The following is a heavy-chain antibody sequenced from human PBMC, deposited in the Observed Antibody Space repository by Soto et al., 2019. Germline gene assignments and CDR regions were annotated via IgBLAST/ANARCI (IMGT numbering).Heavy chain of an antibody. CDR1: GGRVTSYL. D-gene: IGHD3-22*01. V-gene: IGHV5-51*01. CDR2: IYPGDSDT. J-gene: IGHJ5*02. CDR3: ARRVSSGYLDWLDP. Sequence: GEYLNLSGRVCGGRVTSYLVGWVRQMPGKGLEWMGIIYPGDSDTRYSPSFQGQVTISADKSISTAYLQWSSLKASDTAMYYCARRVSSGYLDWLDPSGQGTLVNVSA.